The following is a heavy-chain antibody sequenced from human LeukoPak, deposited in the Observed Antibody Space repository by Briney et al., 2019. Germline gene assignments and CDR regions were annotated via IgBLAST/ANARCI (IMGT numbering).Heavy chain of an antibody. CDR2: IKQDGSEK. J-gene: IGHJ4*02. V-gene: IGHV3-7*03. D-gene: IGHD1-1*01. Sequence: GGSLRLSCAASGCTFSSYWMTWVRQAPGKGLEWVANIKQDGSEKYYVDSVKGRFTISRDNANNSLFLQMSSLRSEDTAVYYCATTYGVYWGQGTLVTVSS. CDR3: ATTYGVY. CDR1: GCTFSSYW.